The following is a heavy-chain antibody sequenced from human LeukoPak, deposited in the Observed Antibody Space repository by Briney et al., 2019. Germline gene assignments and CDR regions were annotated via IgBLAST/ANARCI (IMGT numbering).Heavy chain of an antibody. CDR1: GFTFSTYW. V-gene: IGHV3-74*01. CDR2: INGDGSST. J-gene: IGHJ4*02. CDR3: ARVRYSSGWPNFDY. Sequence: GGSLRLSCAASGFTFSTYWMHWVRQAPGKGLVWVSRINGDGSSTSYADSVKGRFTISRDNAKNTLYLQMNSLRDEDTAVYYSARVRYSSGWPNFDYWGRGTLVTASS. D-gene: IGHD6-19*01.